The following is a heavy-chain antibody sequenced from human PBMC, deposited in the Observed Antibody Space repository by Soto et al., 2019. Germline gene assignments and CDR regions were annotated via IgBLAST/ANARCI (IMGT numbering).Heavy chain of an antibody. CDR3: AIRYSGYDYYSYGMDV. D-gene: IGHD5-12*01. V-gene: IGHV1-69*12. Sequence: QVQLVQSGAEVKKPGSSVKVSCKASGGTFSSYAISWVRQAPGQGLEWMGGIIPIFGTANYAQKFQGRVTITADESTSTAYMELSSLRSEDTAVYYCAIRYSGYDYYSYGMDVWGQGTTVTVSS. CDR2: IIPIFGTA. CDR1: GGTFSSYA. J-gene: IGHJ6*02.